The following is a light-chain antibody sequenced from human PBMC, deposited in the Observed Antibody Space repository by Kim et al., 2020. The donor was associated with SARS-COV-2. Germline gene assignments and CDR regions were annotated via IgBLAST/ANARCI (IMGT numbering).Light chain of an antibody. V-gene: IGKV6-21*01. CDR2: YAS. CDR3: QQSKSLPLT. Sequence: EVVLTQSPDFQSVTPKEKVTITCRASQNIGDNLHWYQQRPDQSPKLLIKYASQSFPGVPSRFSGSGSGTDFTLTISGLEPEDVATYYCQQSKSLPLTFGGGAKVDIK. CDR1: QNIGDN. J-gene: IGKJ4*01.